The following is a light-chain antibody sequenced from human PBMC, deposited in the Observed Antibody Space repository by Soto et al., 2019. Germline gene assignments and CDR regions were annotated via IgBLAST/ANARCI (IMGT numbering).Light chain of an antibody. Sequence: IQMTESPSSLSASVGDIVTITCVASQGIRNDLAWYQKKPGKAPKILIYAASRLQSGVPSRFSGSGSGTDFILTIYRLQTEDFATYYCLQEYNYPLTFGGGTKVDIK. CDR2: AAS. CDR1: QGIRND. CDR3: LQEYNYPLT. J-gene: IGKJ4*01. V-gene: IGKV1-6*01.